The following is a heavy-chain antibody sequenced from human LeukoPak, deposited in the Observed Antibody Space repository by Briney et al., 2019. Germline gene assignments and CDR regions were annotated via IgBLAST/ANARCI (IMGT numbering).Heavy chain of an antibody. CDR1: GLTFSSYG. Sequence: GGSLRLSCAASGLTFSSYGMHWVRQAPGKGLEWVAFIPYDGSNKYYADSVKGRFTISRDNSKNTLYLQMNSLRAEDTAVYYCARDGSPPLGGYCSGGSCYDTSHYYGMDVWGQGTTVTVSS. D-gene: IGHD2-15*01. CDR2: IPYDGSNK. CDR3: ARDGSPPLGGYCSGGSCYDTSHYYGMDV. J-gene: IGHJ6*02. V-gene: IGHV3-30*02.